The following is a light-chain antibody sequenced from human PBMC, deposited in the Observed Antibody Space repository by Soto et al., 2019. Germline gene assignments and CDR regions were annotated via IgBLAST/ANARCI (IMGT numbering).Light chain of an antibody. J-gene: IGLJ1*01. V-gene: IGLV2-14*01. CDR1: SSDVGGYNS. CDR2: DVS. Sequence: QSVLTQPASVSGSPGQSITISCTGTSSDVGGYNSVSWYQQHPGKAPKLMIHDVSNRASGVSSRFSGSKSDNTASLTISGLQAEDEADYYCSSYSPSTTYVFGTGTRSPS. CDR3: SSYSPSTTYV.